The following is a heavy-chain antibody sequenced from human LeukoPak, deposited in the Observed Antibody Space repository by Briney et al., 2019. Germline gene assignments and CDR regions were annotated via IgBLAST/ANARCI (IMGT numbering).Heavy chain of an antibody. CDR1: GFTFSSYA. CDR2: ISGSGGST. Sequence: GGSLRLSCAASGFTFSSYAMTWVRQAPGKGLEWVSAISGSGGSTYYADSVKGRFTISRDNSKNTLYLQRNSLRAEDTGVYYCAKGEHYYYMEVWGKGTTVGVSS. CDR3: AKGEHYYYMEV. V-gene: IGHV3-23*01. J-gene: IGHJ6*03. D-gene: IGHD3-16*01.